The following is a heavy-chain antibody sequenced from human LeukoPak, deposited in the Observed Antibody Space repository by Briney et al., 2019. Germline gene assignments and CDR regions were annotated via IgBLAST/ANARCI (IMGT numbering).Heavy chain of an antibody. CDR2: IYYSGST. CDR1: GGSISSYY. J-gene: IGHJ3*02. V-gene: IGHV4-59*01. CDR3: ARFLRPPHYDYVWGSYRPKPGAFDI. Sequence: SETLSLTCTVSGGSISSYYWSWIRQPPGKGLEWIGYIYYSGSTNYNPSLKSRVTISVDTSKNQFSLKLSSVTAADTAVYYCARFLRPPHYDYVWGSYRPKPGAFDIWGQGTMVTVSS. D-gene: IGHD3-16*02.